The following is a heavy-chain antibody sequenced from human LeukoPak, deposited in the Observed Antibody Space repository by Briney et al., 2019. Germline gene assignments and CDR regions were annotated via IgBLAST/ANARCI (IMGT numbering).Heavy chain of an antibody. CDR1: GFIFSTYS. D-gene: IGHD2-2*01. CDR3: ARSPTSWYFDY. CDR2: ISSSSSYI. V-gene: IGHV3-21*01. Sequence: GGSLRLSCAASGFIFSTYSMNWVRQAPGKGLEWVSCISSSSSYIYYADSVKGRFTISRDNAKNSLYLQMNSLRPEDTSVYYCARSPTSWYFDYWGQGTLVTVSS. J-gene: IGHJ4*02.